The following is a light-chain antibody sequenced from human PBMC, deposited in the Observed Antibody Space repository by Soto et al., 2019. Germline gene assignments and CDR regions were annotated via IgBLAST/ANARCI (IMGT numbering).Light chain of an antibody. Sequence: QSALTQPRSVSGSPGQSVTISCTGTGSDVGGYNYVSWYQQHPGKAPKLMINDVTKRPSGVPDRFSGSKSGNTASLTISGLQAEDEADYYCCSHAGSYTLVFGGGTKLTVL. CDR2: DVT. J-gene: IGLJ2*01. CDR1: GSDVGGYNY. CDR3: CSHAGSYTLV. V-gene: IGLV2-11*01.